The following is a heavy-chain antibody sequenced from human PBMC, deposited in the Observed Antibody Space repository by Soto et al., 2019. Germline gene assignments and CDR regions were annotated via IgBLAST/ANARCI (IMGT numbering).Heavy chain of an antibody. J-gene: IGHJ6*02. CDR1: GGSISGYS. CDR2: IYYSGST. D-gene: IGHD3-3*01. Sequence: PSETLSLTCTVSGGSISGYSWSWIRQPPGKGLEWIGYIYYSGSTNYNPSLKSRVTISVDTSKNQFSLKLSSVTAADTAVYYCARSEGGPYYDFWSGYYVPGYYGMDVWGQGTTVTVSS. V-gene: IGHV4-59*01. CDR3: ARSEGGPYYDFWSGYYVPGYYGMDV.